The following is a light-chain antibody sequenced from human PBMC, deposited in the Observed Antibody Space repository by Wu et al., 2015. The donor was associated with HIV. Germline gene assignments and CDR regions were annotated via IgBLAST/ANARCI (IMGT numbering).Light chain of an antibody. V-gene: IGKV1-39*01. J-gene: IGKJ2*02. CDR1: QSISNY. CDR3: QQSYSTPGT. Sequence: DIQMTQSPSSLSASVGDRVVITCRASQSISNYLNWYQQKPGKAPKLLIYAASSLQSGVPSRFSGSGSGTDFTLTISSLQPEDFATYYCQQSYSTPGTFGQGTKLEIK. CDR2: AAS.